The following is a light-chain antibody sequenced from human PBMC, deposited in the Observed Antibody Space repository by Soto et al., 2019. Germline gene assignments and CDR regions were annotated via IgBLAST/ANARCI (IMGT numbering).Light chain of an antibody. J-gene: IGKJ3*01. CDR2: AAS. V-gene: IGKV1-9*01. CDR3: EQLRSYPRS. Sequence: DIQLTQSPSFLSASIGDRVTITCRASEGIDSYLAWSQQKPGKAPRLLIYAASALQGGVTSRFSGSGSGTEFTLTIRGLEPEDFATYYCEQLRSYPRSFCPGTKVDIK. CDR1: EGIDSY.